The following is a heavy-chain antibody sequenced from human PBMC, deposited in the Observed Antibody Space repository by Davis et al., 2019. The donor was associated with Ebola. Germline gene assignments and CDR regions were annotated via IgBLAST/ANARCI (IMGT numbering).Heavy chain of an antibody. V-gene: IGHV4-59*11. D-gene: IGHD2-2*01. CDR2: IDYRGRS. Sequence: PSETLSLTCTASGVSIIDHYWSCIRQSPGKGLGWIGYIDYRGRSTYKPSLRSRITMSVDTSKNQFSLKLKSITAADTAVYYCARGGSPAMFKGVDEWGQGTLVTVAS. CDR3: ARGGSPAMFKGVDE. CDR1: GVSIIDHY. J-gene: IGHJ4*02.